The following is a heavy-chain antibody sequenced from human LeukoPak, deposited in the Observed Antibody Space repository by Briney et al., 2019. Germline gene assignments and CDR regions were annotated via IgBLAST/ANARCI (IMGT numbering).Heavy chain of an antibody. CDR2: ISASGTT. CDR3: ARDRAVAVAIRRLDY. J-gene: IGHJ4*02. Sequence: SETLSLTCTVSGGSINSYYWSWLRQPAGRGQEWIGRISASGTTDYNPSLKSRVTISVDKSKNQFPLRLTSVTAADTAVYYCARDRAVAVAIRRLDYWGQGTLVAVSS. D-gene: IGHD6-19*01. CDR1: GGSINSYY. V-gene: IGHV4-4*07.